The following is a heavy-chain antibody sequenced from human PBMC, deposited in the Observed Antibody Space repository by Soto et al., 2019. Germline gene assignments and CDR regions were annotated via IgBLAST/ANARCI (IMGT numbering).Heavy chain of an antibody. D-gene: IGHD6-13*01. CDR3: ARPSIAAAGRGWFDP. J-gene: IGHJ5*02. CDR2: ILYDGSNK. CDR1: GFTFSSYG. V-gene: IGHV3-33*01. Sequence: QVQLVESGGGVVQPGRSLRLSCAASGFTFSSYGMHWVRQAPGKGLEWVAVILYDGSNKYYADSVKGRFTISRYNSKNTLYLQMNSLRDEDTAVYYCARPSIAAAGRGWFDPWGQGTLVTVSS.